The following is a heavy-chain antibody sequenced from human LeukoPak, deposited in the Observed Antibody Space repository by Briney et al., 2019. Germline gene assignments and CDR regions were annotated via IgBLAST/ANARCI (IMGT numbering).Heavy chain of an antibody. Sequence: KPGGSLRLSCAASGFTFSSYGMHWVRQAPGKGLEWVSSISSSSSYIYYADSVKGRFTISRDNAKNSLYLQMNSLRAEDTAVYYCARDYCSGGSCLYYFDYWGQGTLVTVSS. CDR3: ARDYCSGGSCLYYFDY. J-gene: IGHJ4*02. CDR1: GFTFSSYG. CDR2: ISSSSSYI. D-gene: IGHD2-15*01. V-gene: IGHV3-21*01.